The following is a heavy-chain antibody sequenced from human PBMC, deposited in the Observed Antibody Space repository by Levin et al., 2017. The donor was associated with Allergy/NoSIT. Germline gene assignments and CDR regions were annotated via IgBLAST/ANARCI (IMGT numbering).Heavy chain of an antibody. J-gene: IGHJ4*02. CDR1: GCTFSSYA. CDR3: ARGRRAVTSIFDY. Sequence: SVKVSCKASGCTFSSYAISWVRQAPGQGLEWMGGIIPIFGTANYAQKFQGRVTITADESTSTAYMELSSLRSEDTAVYYCARGRRAVTSIFDYWGKGTLVTVSS. CDR2: IIPIFGTA. V-gene: IGHV1-69*13. D-gene: IGHD4-17*01.